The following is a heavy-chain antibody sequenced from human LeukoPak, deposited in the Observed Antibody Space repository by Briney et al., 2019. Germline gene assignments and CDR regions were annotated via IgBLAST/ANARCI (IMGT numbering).Heavy chain of an antibody. V-gene: IGHV3-74*01. CDR3: ARAADSSGYYDY. J-gene: IGHJ4*02. CDR2: INSDGSST. D-gene: IGHD3-22*01. Sequence: GGSLRLSCAASGFTFSSYWMHWVRQAPGKGLVWVSRINSDGSSTSYADSMKGRFTISRDNAKNTLYLQMNSLRAEDTAVYYCARAADSSGYYDYWGQGTLVTVSS. CDR1: GFTFSSYW.